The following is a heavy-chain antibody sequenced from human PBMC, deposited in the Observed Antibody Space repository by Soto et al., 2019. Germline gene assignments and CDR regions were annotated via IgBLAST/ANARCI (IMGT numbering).Heavy chain of an antibody. CDR1: GFTFSSYA. CDR3: AKVDGGFCSGGSFYAGHDAFDF. CDR2: ISGSGGST. D-gene: IGHD2-15*01. V-gene: IGHV3-23*01. J-gene: IGHJ3*01. Sequence: EVQLLESGGGLVQPGGSLRLSCAASGFTFSSYAMSWVRQAPGKGLEWVSAISGSGGSTYYADSVKGRFTISRDNCKNKLYMQMNSLRAEDTAVYYCAKVDGGFCSGGSFYAGHDAFDFWGQGTMVTVSS.